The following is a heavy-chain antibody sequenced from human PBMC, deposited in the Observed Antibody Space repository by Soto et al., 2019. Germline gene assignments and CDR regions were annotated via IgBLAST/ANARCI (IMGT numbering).Heavy chain of an antibody. Sequence: QVQLVESGGGVVQPGRSLRLSCAASGFTVSYYGMHWVRQAPGKGLEWVANIWSDGSHKYYADSLKGRFTISRDNSKNTLYLQMNSLRADDTAVYYCARGKECGGDCYLFDNWGQGTLVTVSS. CDR3: ARGKECGGDCYLFDN. D-gene: IGHD2-21*02. V-gene: IGHV3-33*01. CDR1: GFTVSYYG. J-gene: IGHJ4*02. CDR2: IWSDGSHK.